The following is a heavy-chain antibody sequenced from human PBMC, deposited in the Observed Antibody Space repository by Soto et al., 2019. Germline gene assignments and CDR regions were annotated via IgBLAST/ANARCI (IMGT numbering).Heavy chain of an antibody. J-gene: IGHJ4*02. Sequence: QVQLVQSGAEVKKPGSSVKVSCKASGGTFSSYAISWVRQAPGQGLEWMGGIIPIFGTANYAQTFQGRVTITADESTSTAYMELSSLRSEDTAVYYCARGGYSGYPGSADYWGQGTLVTVSS. CDR2: IIPIFGTA. CDR3: ARGGYSGYPGSADY. V-gene: IGHV1-69*01. CDR1: GGTFSSYA. D-gene: IGHD5-12*01.